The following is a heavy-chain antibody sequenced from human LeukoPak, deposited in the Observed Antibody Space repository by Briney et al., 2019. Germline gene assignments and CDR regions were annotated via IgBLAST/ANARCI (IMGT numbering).Heavy chain of an antibody. CDR2: IYYRGST. CDR3: AGSIAVAPHTIDY. D-gene: IGHD6-19*01. CDR1: GGSISSYY. J-gene: IGHJ4*02. Sequence: SETLSLTCTVSGGSISSYYWRCIRQPPRKGLEWIGYIYYRGSTNYNPSLKSRVTISVDTSKNQFSLKLSSVTAADTAVYYCAGSIAVAPHTIDYWGQGTLVTVSS. V-gene: IGHV4-59*01.